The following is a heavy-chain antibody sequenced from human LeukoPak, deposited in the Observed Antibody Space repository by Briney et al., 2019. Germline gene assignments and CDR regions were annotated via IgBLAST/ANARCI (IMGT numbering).Heavy chain of an antibody. Sequence: SGGSLRLSCAASGFTFSSYGMHWVRQAPGKGLEWVAFIRYDGSNKYYADSVKGRFTISRDNSKNTLYLQMNSLRAEDTAMYYCAKDYCSSTSCYNNYFDYWGQGTLVTVSS. D-gene: IGHD2-2*02. CDR3: AKDYCSSTSCYNNYFDY. V-gene: IGHV3-30*02. CDR1: GFTFSSYG. CDR2: IRYDGSNK. J-gene: IGHJ4*02.